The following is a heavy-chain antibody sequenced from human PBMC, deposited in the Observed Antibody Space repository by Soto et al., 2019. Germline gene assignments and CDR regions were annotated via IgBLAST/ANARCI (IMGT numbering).Heavy chain of an antibody. V-gene: IGHV4-4*07. CDR3: ARTVGAAYYFDF. Sequence: QVQLQESGPGLVKPSETLSLTCTVSGDSMTKYYWSWIRQPAGKGLEWIGRVYMSGSTNYNHSLKSRVTMSLDTSNNHFSLDLKSVTAADTAVYYCARTVGAAYYFDFWGQGALVTVSS. D-gene: IGHD1-26*01. CDR1: GDSMTKYY. CDR2: VYMSGST. J-gene: IGHJ4*02.